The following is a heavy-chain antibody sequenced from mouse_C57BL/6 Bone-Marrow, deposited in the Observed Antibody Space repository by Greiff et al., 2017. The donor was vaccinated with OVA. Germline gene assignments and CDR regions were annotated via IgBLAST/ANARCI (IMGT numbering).Heavy chain of an antibody. J-gene: IGHJ4*01. CDR2: IYPRSGNT. CDR1: GYTFTSYG. V-gene: IGHV1-81*01. Sequence: VQLQQSGAELARPGASVKLSCKASGYTFTSYGISWVKQRTGQGLEWIGEIYPRSGNTYYNEKFKGKATLTADKSSSTAYMELRSLTSEYSAVYCCARSPYSYSNYGGFYYYAMDYWGQGTSVTVSS. D-gene: IGHD2-5*01. CDR3: ARSPYSYSNYGGFYYYAMDY.